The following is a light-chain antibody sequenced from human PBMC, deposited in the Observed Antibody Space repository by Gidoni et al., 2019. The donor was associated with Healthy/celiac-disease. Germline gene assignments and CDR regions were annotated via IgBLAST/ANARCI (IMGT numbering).Light chain of an antibody. V-gene: IGKV3-11*01. J-gene: IGKJ2*01. Sequence: EIVLTQSPGTLSLSPGERATLSCRASQSVSSYLTWYQQKPGQTPRLLIYDASTRATGIPARFRGSGSGTDFTLTISSLEPEDFAVYYCQQRSNWPTFGQGTKLEIK. CDR2: DAS. CDR3: QQRSNWPT. CDR1: QSVSSY.